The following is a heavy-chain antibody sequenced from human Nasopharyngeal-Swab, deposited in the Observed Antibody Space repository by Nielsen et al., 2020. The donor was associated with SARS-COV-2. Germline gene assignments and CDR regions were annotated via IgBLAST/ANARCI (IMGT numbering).Heavy chain of an antibody. J-gene: IGHJ4*02. V-gene: IGHV1-3*01. CDR1: GDTFITNV. CDR2: INGDTGNT. D-gene: IGHD2-21*01. CDR3: ARERPEHYFDL. Sequence: VKVSCKAYGDTFITNVTHWGRQAPGQSLEWMGWINGDTGNTKYPEKFQGRVTITRDRSTKTAYMELRSLRAEDTAVYYCARERPEHYFDLWGPGTLVTVSS.